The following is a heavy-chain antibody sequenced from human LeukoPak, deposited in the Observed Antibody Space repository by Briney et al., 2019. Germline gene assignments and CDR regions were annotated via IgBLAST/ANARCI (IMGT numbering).Heavy chain of an antibody. J-gene: IGHJ3*02. CDR2: IYHSGST. CDR3: ARRPGAFGAFDI. Sequence: PSETLSLTCAVSGYSISSGYYWGWIRQPPGKGLEWIGSIYHSGSTYYNPSLKSRVTISVDTSKNQFSLKLSSVTAADTAVYYCARRPGAFGAFDIWGQGTMVTVSS. CDR1: GYSISSGYY. V-gene: IGHV4-38-2*01. D-gene: IGHD1-26*01.